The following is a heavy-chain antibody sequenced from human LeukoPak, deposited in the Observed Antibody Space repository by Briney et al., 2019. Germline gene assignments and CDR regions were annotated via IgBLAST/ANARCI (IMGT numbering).Heavy chain of an antibody. CDR2: IRYGGSNK. Sequence: PGGSLRLSCAASGFTFSSYGMHWVRQAPGKGLEWVAFIRYGGSNKYYADSVKGRFTISRDNSKNTLYLQMNSLRAEDTAVYYCAKDPGRYSSSWFFDYWGQGTLVTVSS. J-gene: IGHJ4*02. CDR1: GFTFSSYG. CDR3: AKDPGRYSSSWFFDY. V-gene: IGHV3-30*02. D-gene: IGHD6-13*01.